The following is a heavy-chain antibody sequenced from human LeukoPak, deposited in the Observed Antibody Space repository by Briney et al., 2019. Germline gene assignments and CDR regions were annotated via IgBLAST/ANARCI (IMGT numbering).Heavy chain of an antibody. V-gene: IGHV4-39*07. CDR3: AREGPAYCGGDCYKDY. J-gene: IGHJ4*02. CDR2: IYYSGST. D-gene: IGHD2-21*02. CDR1: GGSISCSSYY. Sequence: SETLSLTCTVSGGSISCSSYYWGWIRQPPGNGLEWIGSIYYSGSTYYNPSLKSRVTISVDTSKNQFSLKLSSVTAADTAVYYCAREGPAYCGGDCYKDYWGQGTLVTVSS.